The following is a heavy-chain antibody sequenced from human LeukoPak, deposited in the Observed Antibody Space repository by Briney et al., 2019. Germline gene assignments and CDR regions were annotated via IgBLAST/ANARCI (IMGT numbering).Heavy chain of an antibody. CDR3: ARDHYNSFDY. V-gene: IGHV3-74*01. CDR2: INSDGSST. J-gene: IGHJ4*02. D-gene: IGHD1-1*01. Sequence: PGGSLRLSCAASGFTFSSYWMHWVRQAPGKGLVWASHINSDGSSTTYADSVKGRFTISRDNAKNTLYLQMISLRAEDTAVYYCARDHYNSFDYWGQGALVTVSS. CDR1: GFTFSSYW.